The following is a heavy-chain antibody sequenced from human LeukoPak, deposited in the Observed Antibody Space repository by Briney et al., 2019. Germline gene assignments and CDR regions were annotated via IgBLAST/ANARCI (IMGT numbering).Heavy chain of an antibody. CDR1: GFTFSGSA. J-gene: IGHJ4*02. Sequence: GGSLRLSCAASGFTFSGSAMHWVRQASGKGREWVGRIRSKANSYATAYAASVKGRFTISRDDSKNTAYLQMNSLKTEDTAVYYCTRRPNPISDKGSDYWGQGTLVTVSS. D-gene: IGHD3-3*01. CDR3: TRRPNPISDKGSDY. CDR2: IRSKANSYAT. V-gene: IGHV3-73*01.